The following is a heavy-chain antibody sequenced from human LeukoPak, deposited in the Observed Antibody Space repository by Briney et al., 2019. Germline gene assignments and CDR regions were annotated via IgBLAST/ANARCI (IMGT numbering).Heavy chain of an antibody. D-gene: IGHD6-19*01. Sequence: RSETLSLTCAVSGYSISSGYYWGWIRQPPGKGLEWIGSIYHSGSTYYNPSLKSRVTISVDTSKNQFSLKLSSVTAADTAVYYCARRGSSGWYWYFDLWGRGTLVTVSS. CDR2: IYHSGST. CDR3: ARRGSSGWYWYFDL. J-gene: IGHJ2*01. CDR1: GYSISSGYY. V-gene: IGHV4-38-2*01.